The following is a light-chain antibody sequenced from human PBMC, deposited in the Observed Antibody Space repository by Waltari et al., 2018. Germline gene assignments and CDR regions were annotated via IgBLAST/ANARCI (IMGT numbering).Light chain of an antibody. V-gene: IGKV3-15*01. CDR1: QTITDN. Sequence: EIVMTQSPATLSVSPGERATLSCRASQTITDNLAWYQQKPGKAPRLLIYGASSRATGVPARFSGSGSGTDFTLTISSLQSDDFAIYYCQQYNTWPPLTFGGGTKVEIK. CDR2: GAS. J-gene: IGKJ4*01. CDR3: QQYNTWPPLT.